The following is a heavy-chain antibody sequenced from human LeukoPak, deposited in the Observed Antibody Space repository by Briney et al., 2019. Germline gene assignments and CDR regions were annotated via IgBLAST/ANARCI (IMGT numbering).Heavy chain of an antibody. Sequence: SETLSLTCTVSGGSISNYWWSWIRQPPGKGLEWIGYVFDSGGTNYNPPLKSRVTISVDTSKKQFSLKLSSVTAADTAVYYCARGYSSSWNYFDYWGQGTLVTVSS. CDR1: GGSISNYW. D-gene: IGHD6-13*01. J-gene: IGHJ4*02. V-gene: IGHV4-59*01. CDR2: VFDSGGT. CDR3: ARGYSSSWNYFDY.